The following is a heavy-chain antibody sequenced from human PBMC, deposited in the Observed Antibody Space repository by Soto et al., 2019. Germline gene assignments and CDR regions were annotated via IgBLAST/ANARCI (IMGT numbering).Heavy chain of an antibody. CDR2: ISSSGSTI. J-gene: IGHJ6*02. Sequence: GGSLRLSCAASGFTFSSYEMNWVRQAPGKGLEWVSYISSSGSTIYYADSVKGRFTISRDNAKNSLYLQMNSLRAEDTAVYYCARDLRSSGWYYGMGVWGQGTTVTVSS. D-gene: IGHD6-19*01. CDR3: ARDLRSSGWYYGMGV. V-gene: IGHV3-48*03. CDR1: GFTFSSYE.